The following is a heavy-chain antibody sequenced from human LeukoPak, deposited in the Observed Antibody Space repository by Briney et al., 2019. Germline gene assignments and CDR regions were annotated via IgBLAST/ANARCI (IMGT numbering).Heavy chain of an antibody. CDR1: GYSISSGYY. Sequence: PSETLSLTCTVSGYSISSGYYWGWIRQPPGKGLEWIGSIYHSGSTYYNPSLKSRVTISVDTSKNQFSLKLSSVTAADTAVYYCARDPSSAHFDYWGQGTLVTVSS. D-gene: IGHD2-2*01. V-gene: IGHV4-38-2*02. J-gene: IGHJ4*02. CDR3: ARDPSSAHFDY. CDR2: IYHSGST.